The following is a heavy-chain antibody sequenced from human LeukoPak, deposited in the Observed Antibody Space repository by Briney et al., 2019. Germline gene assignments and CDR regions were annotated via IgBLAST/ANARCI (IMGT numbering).Heavy chain of an antibody. CDR1: GYTFTSYD. CDR2: MNPNSGNT. CDR3: ARNGYDSSGYPMGWYYYYYMDV. Sequence: ASVKVSCKASGYTFTSYDINWVRQATGQGLEWMGWMNPNSGNTGYAQKFQGRVTITRNTSISTAYMELSSLRSEDTAVYYCARNGYDSSGYPMGWYYYYYMDVWGKGTTVTISS. V-gene: IGHV1-8*03. D-gene: IGHD3-22*01. J-gene: IGHJ6*03.